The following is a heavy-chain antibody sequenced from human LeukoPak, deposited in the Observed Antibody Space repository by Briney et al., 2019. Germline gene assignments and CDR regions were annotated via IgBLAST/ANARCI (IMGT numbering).Heavy chain of an antibody. CDR1: GFTFSSYS. J-gene: IGHJ4*02. D-gene: IGHD5-18*01. CDR2: ISSSSSYI. V-gene: IGHV3-21*01. CDR3: ARGLAYSFGYGIDY. Sequence: GGSLRLSCAASGFTFSSYSMNWVRQAPGKGLEWVSSISSSSSYIYYADSVKGRFTISRDNAKNSLYLQMNSLRAEDTALYYCARGLAYSFGYGIDYWGQGTLVTVSS.